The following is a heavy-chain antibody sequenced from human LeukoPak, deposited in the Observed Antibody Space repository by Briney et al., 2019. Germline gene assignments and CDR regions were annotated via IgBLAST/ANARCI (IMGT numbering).Heavy chain of an antibody. J-gene: IGHJ4*02. Sequence: SETLSLTCTVSGGSISSYYWSWIRQPPGKGLEWLGYIHYSGNTDYNPSHKSRVTMSLHTSENQFSLKLSSVTAADTAVYYCARVPYSGYEFTIDSWGQGTLVTVSS. CDR3: ARVPYSGYEFTIDS. D-gene: IGHD5-12*01. CDR2: IHYSGNT. CDR1: GGSISSYY. V-gene: IGHV4-59*01.